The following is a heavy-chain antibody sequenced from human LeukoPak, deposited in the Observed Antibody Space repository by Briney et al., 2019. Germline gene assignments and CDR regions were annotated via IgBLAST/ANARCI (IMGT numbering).Heavy chain of an antibody. J-gene: IGHJ4*02. CDR2: INPRDGST. CDR3: ARGADQEFDF. Sequence: GASVKVSCKSSGHTLNNHFIHWVRQAPGQGLEWMGMINPRDGSTRTLRRFQGRLTMTRGTSTSTLYMGLSSLRSEDTATYFCARGADQEFDFWGQGTLVTVSS. V-gene: IGHV1-46*02. CDR1: GHTLNNHF.